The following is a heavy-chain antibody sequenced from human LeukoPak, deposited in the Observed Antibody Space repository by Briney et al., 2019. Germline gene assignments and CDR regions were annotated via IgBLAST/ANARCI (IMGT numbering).Heavy chain of an antibody. CDR3: TTSSAPRM. Sequence: PGGSLRLSCAASGFPFSSAWMSWVRQAPGKGLEWVGRIKSRTDGGTTDHAAPVKGRFTISRDDSENTVYLQMNSLKTEDTAVYYFTTSSAPRMWGQGTLVTVSS. CDR1: GFPFSSAW. D-gene: IGHD3-10*01. CDR2: IKSRTDGGTT. V-gene: IGHV3-15*01. J-gene: IGHJ4*02.